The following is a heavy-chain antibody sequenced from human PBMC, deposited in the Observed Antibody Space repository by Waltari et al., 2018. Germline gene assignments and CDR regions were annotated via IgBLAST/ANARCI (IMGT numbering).Heavy chain of an antibody. CDR3: AMGFEVDIVTMFDY. D-gene: IGHD5-12*01. V-gene: IGHV3-23*01. J-gene: IGHJ4*02. CDR2: ISGSGGST. CDR1: GFTFSRYA. Sequence: EVQLLESGGGLVQPGGSLRLSCAASGFTFSRYAMIWVRQAPGKGLEWVSAISGSGGSTYYADSVKGRFTISRDNSKNTLYLQMNSLRAEDTAVYYCAMGFEVDIVTMFDYWGQGTLVTVSS.